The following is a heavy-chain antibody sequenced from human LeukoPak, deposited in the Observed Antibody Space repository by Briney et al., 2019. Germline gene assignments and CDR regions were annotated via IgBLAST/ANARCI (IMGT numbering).Heavy chain of an antibody. CDR2: IKQDGSEK. Sequence: PGGSLRLSCAASGFTFSRYWMSWVHQAPGKGLEWGANIKQDGSEKNYVDSVKGRFTISRDNAKNSLYLQMNSLRAEDTAVYYCARADGIAVARDYYYMDVWGKGTTVTVSS. J-gene: IGHJ6*03. CDR3: ARADGIAVARDYYYMDV. CDR1: GFTFSRYW. D-gene: IGHD6-19*01. V-gene: IGHV3-7*01.